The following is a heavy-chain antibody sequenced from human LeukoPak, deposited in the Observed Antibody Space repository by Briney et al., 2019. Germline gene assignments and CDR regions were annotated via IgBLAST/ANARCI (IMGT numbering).Heavy chain of an antibody. J-gene: IGHJ3*02. CDR3: ARMTSTDSAESDAFDI. D-gene: IGHD1-1*01. CDR2: IYYSGST. V-gene: IGHV4-39*07. Sequence: SSETLSLTCTVSGGSISSSSYYWGWIRQPPGEGLEWIGSIYYSGSTYYNPSLKSRVTISVDTSKNQFSLKLSSVTAADTAVYYCARMTSTDSAESDAFDIWGQGTMVTVSS. CDR1: GGSISSSSYY.